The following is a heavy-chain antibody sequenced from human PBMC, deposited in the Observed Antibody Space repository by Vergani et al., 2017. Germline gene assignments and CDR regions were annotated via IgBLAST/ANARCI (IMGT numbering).Heavy chain of an antibody. J-gene: IGHJ4*02. D-gene: IGHD3-16*01. CDR3: AKHFRGWGIDY. V-gene: IGHV3-30*02. CDR1: GFTLSNYD. CDR2: IQFDGSNK. Sequence: QVQLVESGGGVVQRGGSLRLSCATSGFTLSNYDMQWIRQVPGKGLEFVAFIQFDGSNKYYADSVKGRFTLSRDFSKNTLYLQMNSLRTDDTATYYCAKHFRGWGIDYWGQGTQVIVSS.